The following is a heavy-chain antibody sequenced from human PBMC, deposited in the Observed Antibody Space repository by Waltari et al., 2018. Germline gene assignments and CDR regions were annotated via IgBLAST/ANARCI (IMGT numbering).Heavy chain of an antibody. CDR2: ISGRGGST. J-gene: IGHJ4*02. Sequence: EVQLLESGGGLVQPGGSLRLSCAASGFTFSSYAMSWVRQAPGKGLEWVAAISGRGGSTYYADSMKGRFTISRDNSKNTLYLQMNSLRAEDTAVYYCAKLPMVQGDQGDYFDYWGQGTLVTVSS. CDR3: AKLPMVQGDQGDYFDY. D-gene: IGHD3-10*01. CDR1: GFTFSSYA. V-gene: IGHV3-23*01.